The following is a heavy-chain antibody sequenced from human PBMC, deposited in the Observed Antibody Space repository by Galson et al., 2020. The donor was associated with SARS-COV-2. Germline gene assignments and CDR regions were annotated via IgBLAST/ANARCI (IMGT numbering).Heavy chain of an antibody. Sequence: GGSLRLSCAASGFSFRNYGMHWVRQAPGKGLEWVAFIHYDANNKYYADSVKDRFTVSKDNSKNTLYLQMNSLRAEDTALYFCAREQDYYYGMDVWGQGTSVTASS. V-gene: IGHV3-30*02. CDR3: AREQDYYYGMDV. CDR1: GFSFRNYG. J-gene: IGHJ6*02. CDR2: IHYDANNK.